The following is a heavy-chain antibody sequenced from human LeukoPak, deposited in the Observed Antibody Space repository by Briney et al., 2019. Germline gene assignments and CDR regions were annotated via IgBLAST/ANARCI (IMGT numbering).Heavy chain of an antibody. CDR3: ATFSYYYCDSSD. CDR2: ISWNSGSI. J-gene: IGHJ4*02. D-gene: IGHD3-22*01. V-gene: IGHV3-9*01. Sequence: SLGLSCAASGFPFDDYAMHWVRQAPGKGLEWVSGISWNSGSIGYADSVKGRFTISRDNAKTSLYLQMNSLRAEDTAVYYCATFSYYYCDSSDWGRGTLVTVSS. CDR1: GFPFDDYA.